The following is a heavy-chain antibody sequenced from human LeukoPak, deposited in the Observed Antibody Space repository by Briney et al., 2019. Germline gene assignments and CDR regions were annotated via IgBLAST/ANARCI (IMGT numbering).Heavy chain of an antibody. V-gene: IGHV3-7*01. CDR1: GFIFSNYW. CDR2: INQDGSGK. CDR3: AREGMATINF. Sequence: GGSLRLSCAASGFIFSNYWMSWVRQAPGKGLEWVANINQDGSGKWYVDSVKGRFTISRDNAKNSLYLQMSSLRVEDTAVYYCAREGMATINFWGQGTLVTVSP. D-gene: IGHD5-12*01. J-gene: IGHJ4*02.